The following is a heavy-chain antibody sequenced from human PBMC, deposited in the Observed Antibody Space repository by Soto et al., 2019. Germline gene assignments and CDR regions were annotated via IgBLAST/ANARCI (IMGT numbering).Heavy chain of an antibody. D-gene: IGHD5-12*01. Sequence: QLQLQESGSGRVKPSQTLSLTCAVSGGSISSGGYSWSWIRQPPGKGLEWIGYIYHSGSTYYSPSLKSRVTISVDRSKNQFSLKLSSVTAADTAVYYCAGGPGVARNYWGQGTLVTVSS. CDR2: IYHSGST. J-gene: IGHJ4*02. CDR1: GGSISSGGYS. CDR3: AGGPGVARNY. V-gene: IGHV4-30-2*01.